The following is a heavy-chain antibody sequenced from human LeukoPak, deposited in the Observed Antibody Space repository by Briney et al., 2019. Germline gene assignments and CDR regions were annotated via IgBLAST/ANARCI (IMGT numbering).Heavy chain of an antibody. CDR1: GFTFSSYG. V-gene: IGHV3-30*02. CDR2: IRYDGSNK. J-gene: IGHJ4*02. Sequence: GGSLRLSCAASGFTFSSYGMHWVRQAPGKGLEWVAFIRYDGSNKYYADSVKGRFTISRDNSKNTLYLHVNSLRAEDTAVYYCARESGPFGELSEPSDYWGQGTLVTVSS. D-gene: IGHD3-10*01. CDR3: ARESGPFGELSEPSDY.